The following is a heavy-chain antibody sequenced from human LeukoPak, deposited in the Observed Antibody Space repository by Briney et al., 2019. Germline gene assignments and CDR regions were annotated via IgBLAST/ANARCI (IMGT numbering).Heavy chain of an antibody. J-gene: IGHJ4*02. D-gene: IGHD2-8*01. CDR3: ARDDGGTNGVSPFDY. V-gene: IGHV1-69*13. CDR2: IIPIFGTA. CDR1: GGTFSSYA. Sequence: EASVKVSCKASGGTFSSYAISWVRQAPGQGLEWMGGIIPIFGTANYAQKFQGRVTITADESTSTAYMELSSLRSEDTAVYYCARDDGGTNGVSPFDYWGQGTLVTVSS.